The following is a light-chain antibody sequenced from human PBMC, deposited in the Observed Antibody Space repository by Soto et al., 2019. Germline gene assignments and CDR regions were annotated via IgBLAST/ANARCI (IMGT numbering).Light chain of an antibody. V-gene: IGKV3D-15*01. CDR2: GAS. J-gene: IGKJ2*01. CDR3: QEYNIWPYT. Sequence: MTQSPSTLSASVGDRVTITCRASQTIGRNLAWYQQKPGQAPRLLIYGASTRATGIPPRFSGSGSGTEFTLTISSLQSEDFAVYFCQEYNIWPYTFGQGTKLAIK. CDR1: QTIGRN.